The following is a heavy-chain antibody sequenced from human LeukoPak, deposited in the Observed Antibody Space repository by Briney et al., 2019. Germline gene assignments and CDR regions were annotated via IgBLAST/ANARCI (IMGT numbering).Heavy chain of an antibody. CDR1: GGSISSGDYC. J-gene: IGHJ3*02. Sequence: SQTLSLTCTVSGGSISSGDYCWSWIRQPPGKGLEWIGYIYNSGSTYYNPSLKSRVTISVDTSRNQYSVKLRSVTAADTEGYYWATRWSLVVALDIWRQCTMVTVCS. CDR3: ATRWSLVVALDI. V-gene: IGHV4-30-4*01. D-gene: IGHD2-8*01. CDR2: IYNSGST.